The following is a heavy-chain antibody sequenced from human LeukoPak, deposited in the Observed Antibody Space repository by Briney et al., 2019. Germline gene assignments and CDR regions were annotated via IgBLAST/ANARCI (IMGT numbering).Heavy chain of an antibody. CDR2: ISSSGSTI. V-gene: IGHV3-11*01. CDR1: GFTFSDYY. CDR3: ASKSAAAGSWIDY. Sequence: GGSLRLSCAASGFTFSDYYMSWIRQAPGKGLEWVSYISSSGSTIYYADSVKGRFTISRDNAKNSLYLQMNSLRAEDTAVYYCASKSAAAGSWIDYWGQGTLVTVSS. J-gene: IGHJ4*02. D-gene: IGHD6-13*01.